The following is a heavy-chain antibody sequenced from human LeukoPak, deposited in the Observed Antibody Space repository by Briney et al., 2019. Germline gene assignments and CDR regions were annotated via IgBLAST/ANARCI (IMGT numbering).Heavy chain of an antibody. V-gene: IGHV1-2*02. J-gene: IGHJ4*02. Sequence: ASVKVSCKASGYTFTGYYMHWVRQAPGQGLEWMGWISPNSGGTNYAQKFQGRVTMTRDTSISTAYMELSRLRSDDTAAYYCARDWRYYYDSSGYYYLDYFDYWGQGTLVTVSS. CDR3: ARDWRYYYDSSGYYYLDYFDY. D-gene: IGHD3-22*01. CDR1: GYTFTGYY. CDR2: ISPNSGGT.